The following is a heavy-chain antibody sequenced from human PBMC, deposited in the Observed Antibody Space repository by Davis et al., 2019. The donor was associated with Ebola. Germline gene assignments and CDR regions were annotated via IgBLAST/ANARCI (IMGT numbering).Heavy chain of an antibody. D-gene: IGHD6-13*01. CDR3: TRRIAESATGGYFDH. Sequence: GGSLRLSCAASGFPFSRYGMHWIRQAPGKGLEWVALLWYDGTNKYYADSVSGRFTISRDNAKDSLYLQMNSLRAEDTAVYYCTRRIAESATGGYFDHWGQGTLVTVSS. J-gene: IGHJ4*02. CDR2: LWYDGTNK. V-gene: IGHV3-33*01. CDR1: GFPFSRYG.